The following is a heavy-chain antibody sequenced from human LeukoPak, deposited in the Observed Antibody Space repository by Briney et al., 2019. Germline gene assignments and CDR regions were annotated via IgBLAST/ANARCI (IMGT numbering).Heavy chain of an antibody. D-gene: IGHD3-10*01. Sequence: ASVKVSCTASGYTFIGYGISWVRQAPGQGLEWMGWISAYNGNTNYAQKLQGRVTMTTDTSTSTAYMELRSLRSDDTAVYYCARDMDPSLWFGETYGGDYWGQGTLVTVSS. CDR3: ARDMDPSLWFGETYGGDY. V-gene: IGHV1-18*01. CDR2: ISAYNGNT. J-gene: IGHJ4*02. CDR1: GYTFIGYG.